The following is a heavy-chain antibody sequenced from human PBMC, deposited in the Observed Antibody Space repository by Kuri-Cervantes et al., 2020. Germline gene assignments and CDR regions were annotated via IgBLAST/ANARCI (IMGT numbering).Heavy chain of an antibody. V-gene: IGHV1-46*01. J-gene: IGHJ4*02. CDR3: AREEYSSRRFDY. CDR2: INPSGGST. CDR1: GYTFTSYY. D-gene: IGHD6-13*01. Sequence: ASVKVSCKASGYTFTSYYMHRVRQAPGQGLELMGIINPSGGSTSYAQKFQGRVTMTRDTSTSTIYMELSSLRSEDTAVYYCAREEYSSRRFDYWGQGTLVTVSS.